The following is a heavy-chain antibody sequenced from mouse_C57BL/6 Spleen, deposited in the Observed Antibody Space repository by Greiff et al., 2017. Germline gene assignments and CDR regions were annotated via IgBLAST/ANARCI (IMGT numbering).Heavy chain of an antibody. CDR2: ISSGSSNI. J-gene: IGHJ4*01. D-gene: IGHD1-1*01. CDR1: GFTFSDYG. Sequence: EVMLVESGGGLVKPGGSLKLSCAASGFTFSDYGMHWVRQAPEKGLEWVAYISSGSSNIYYADTVKGRFTISRDNAKHTLFLQMTSLRSEDTAMYYCAIYYGSSHYYAMDYWGQGTSVTVSS. V-gene: IGHV5-17*01. CDR3: AIYYGSSHYYAMDY.